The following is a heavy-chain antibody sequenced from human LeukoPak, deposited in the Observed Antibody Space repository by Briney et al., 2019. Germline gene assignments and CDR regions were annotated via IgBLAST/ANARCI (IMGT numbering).Heavy chain of an antibody. CDR2: ISGSDGTT. Sequence: PGGSLRLSCAASGFTFSSYWMSWVRQAPGKGLGWVSDISGSDGTTHYADSVKGRFTISRDNSKNTLYLQMNSLRAQDTAVYYCARRAGAYSHPYDYWGQGTLVTVSS. CDR3: ARRAGAYSHPYDY. D-gene: IGHD4/OR15-4a*01. CDR1: GFTFSSYW. J-gene: IGHJ4*02. V-gene: IGHV3-23*01.